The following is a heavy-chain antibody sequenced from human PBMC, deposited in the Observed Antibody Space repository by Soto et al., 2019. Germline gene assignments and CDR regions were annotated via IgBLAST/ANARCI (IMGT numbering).Heavy chain of an antibody. CDR1: GGSISSGDYY. D-gene: IGHD3-22*01. Sequence: QVQLQESGPGLVKPSQTLSLTCTVSGGSISSGDYYWSWIRQPPGKGLEWIGYIYYSGSTYYNPSLKSRVTRSVDTSKNQFSLKLSSVTAADTAVYYCARVNYYDSSGSNWFDPWGQGTLVTVSS. V-gene: IGHV4-30-4*01. J-gene: IGHJ5*02. CDR2: IYYSGST. CDR3: ARVNYYDSSGSNWFDP.